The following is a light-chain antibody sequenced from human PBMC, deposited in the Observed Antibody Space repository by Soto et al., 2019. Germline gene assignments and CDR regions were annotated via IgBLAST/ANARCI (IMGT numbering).Light chain of an antibody. V-gene: IGKV1-9*01. Sequence: DIQLTQSPSFLSASVGDRVTITCRASQGISSFLAWYQQQQGKATKLLIYEASTLESGVPSRFSGSGSGTEFTLTISSLQPEDFATYYCQQLNSYPLTFGGGTKVEIK. J-gene: IGKJ4*01. CDR2: EAS. CDR3: QQLNSYPLT. CDR1: QGISSF.